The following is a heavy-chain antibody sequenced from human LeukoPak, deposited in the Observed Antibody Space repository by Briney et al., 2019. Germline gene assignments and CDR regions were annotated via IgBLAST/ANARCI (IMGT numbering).Heavy chain of an antibody. CDR3: ALGGYCSSTSCYFLTNYFDY. V-gene: IGHV3-21*01. J-gene: IGHJ4*02. D-gene: IGHD2-2*01. Sequence: GGSLRLSCAASGFTFNNYNMNWVRQAPGKALEWVSSITSSGTYIFYADSVKGRFTISRDNAKNSLYLQMNSLRAEDTAVYYCALGGYCSSTSCYFLTNYFDYWGQGTLVTVSS. CDR2: ITSSGTYI. CDR1: GFTFNNYN.